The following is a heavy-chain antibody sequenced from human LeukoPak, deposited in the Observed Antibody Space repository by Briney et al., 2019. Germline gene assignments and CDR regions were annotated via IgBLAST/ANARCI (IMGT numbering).Heavy chain of an antibody. CDR3: ARGKMDSGGDSNGYEFDY. V-gene: IGHV3-23*01. CDR2: ISGNGDSI. Sequence: PGGSLRLSCAASGFTLSSYAMNWVRQAPGKGLEWVSVISGNGDSISYADSVKGRFTISRDNSKNTLYLQMNSVRAEDTAVYYCARGKMDSGGDSNGYEFDYWGQGTLVTVSS. D-gene: IGHD5-18*01. CDR1: GFTLSSYA. J-gene: IGHJ4*02.